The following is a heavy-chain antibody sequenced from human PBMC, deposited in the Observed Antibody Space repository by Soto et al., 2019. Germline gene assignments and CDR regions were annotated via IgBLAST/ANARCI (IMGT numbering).Heavy chain of an antibody. Sequence: QLQLQESGPGLVKPSKTLSLTCTVSGGSISSSSYYWGWIRQPPGKGLEWIGSIYYSGSTYYNPSLKSRVTISVDTSKNQFSLKLSSVTAADTAVYYCAAPENLYSSGWYAVYFDYWGQGTLVTVSS. D-gene: IGHD6-19*01. CDR3: AAPENLYSSGWYAVYFDY. V-gene: IGHV4-39*01. CDR1: GGSISSSSYY. J-gene: IGHJ4*02. CDR2: IYYSGST.